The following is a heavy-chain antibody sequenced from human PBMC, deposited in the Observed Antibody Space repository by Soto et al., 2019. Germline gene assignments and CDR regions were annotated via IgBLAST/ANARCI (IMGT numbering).Heavy chain of an antibody. CDR1: GYTFTSYG. J-gene: IGHJ2*01. CDR3: ARGSCYYDSSGYYGYGEL. Sequence: QVQLVQSGAEVKKPGASVKVSCKASGYTFTSYGISWVRQAPGQGLEWMGWISAYNGNTNYAQKLQGRVTMTTDTSTSKAYMELRSLRSDDTAVYYCARGSCYYDSSGYYGYGELWGRGTLVTVSS. D-gene: IGHD3-22*01. V-gene: IGHV1-18*01. CDR2: ISAYNGNT.